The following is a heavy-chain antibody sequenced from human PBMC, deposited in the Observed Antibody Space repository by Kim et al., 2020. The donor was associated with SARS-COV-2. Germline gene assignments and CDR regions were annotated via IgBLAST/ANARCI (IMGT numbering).Heavy chain of an antibody. J-gene: IGHJ6*02. CDR3: ARVGSKIQNRDDYYYGMEV. CDR1: GFTFSSYS. Sequence: GGSLRLSCAASGFTFSSYSMNWVRQAPGKGLEWVSSISSSSSYIYYADSVKGRFTISRDNAKNSPYLQMNSLRAEDTAVYYCARVGSKIQNRDDYYYGMEVWRQGTTVTVPS. CDR2: ISSSSSYI. D-gene: IGHD5-18*01. V-gene: IGHV3-21*01.